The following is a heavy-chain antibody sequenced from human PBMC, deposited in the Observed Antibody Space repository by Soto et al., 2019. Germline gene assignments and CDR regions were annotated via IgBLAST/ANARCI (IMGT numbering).Heavy chain of an antibody. D-gene: IGHD3-3*01. CDR2: IWYDGSNK. CDR1: GFTFSSYG. Sequence: GGSLRLSCAASGFTFSSYGMHWVRQAPGKGLEWVAVIWYDGSNKYYADSVKGRFTISRDNSKNTLYLQMNSLRAEDTAVYYCARAPALKWLRYHYYYGMDVWGQGTTVTVSS. V-gene: IGHV3-33*01. CDR3: ARAPALKWLRYHYYYGMDV. J-gene: IGHJ6*02.